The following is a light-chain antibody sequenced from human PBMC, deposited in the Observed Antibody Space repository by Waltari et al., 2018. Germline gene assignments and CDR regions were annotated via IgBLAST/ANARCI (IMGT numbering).Light chain of an antibody. J-gene: IGLJ1*01. Sequence: QSALTQPASVSGSPGQSITLSCPGPSSDVGGYNYVSWYQQHPGKAPKLMIYDVSNRPSGVSNRFSGSKSGNTASLTISGLQAEDEADYYCSSYTSSSTNVFGTGTKVTVL. CDR3: SSYTSSSTNV. CDR1: SSDVGGYNY. V-gene: IGLV2-14*01. CDR2: DVS.